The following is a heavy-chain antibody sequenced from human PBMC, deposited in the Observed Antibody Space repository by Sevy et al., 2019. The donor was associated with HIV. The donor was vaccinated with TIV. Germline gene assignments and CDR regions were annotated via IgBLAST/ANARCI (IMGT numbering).Heavy chain of an antibody. CDR1: GYTLTELS. V-gene: IGHV1-24*01. Sequence: ASVKVSCKVSGYTLTELSMHWVRQAPGKGLEWMGGFDPEDGETIYAQKFQGRVTMTEDKSTDTAYMELSSLRSEDTAVYYCATDPLGSPYYYYGMDVWGQGTTVTVSS. CDR3: ATDPLGSPYYYYGMDV. CDR2: FDPEDGET. J-gene: IGHJ6*02. D-gene: IGHD7-27*01.